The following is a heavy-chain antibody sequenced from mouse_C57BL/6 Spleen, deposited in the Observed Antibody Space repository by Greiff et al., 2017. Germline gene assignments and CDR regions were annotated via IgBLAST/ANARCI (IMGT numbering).Heavy chain of an antibody. CDR2: VSSGSSTI. V-gene: IGHV5-17*01. D-gene: IGHD2-3*01. Sequence: EVKVEESGGGLVKPAGSLRLSCAASGFTFSDYGMHGVRQAPEKGLEWVAYVSSGSSTIYYADTVKGRFTMSRDNAKNTLFVQMTSLRSEETARYYCARNDGYPHAMDYWGQGTSVTVSS. CDR1: GFTFSDYG. CDR3: ARNDGYPHAMDY. J-gene: IGHJ4*01.